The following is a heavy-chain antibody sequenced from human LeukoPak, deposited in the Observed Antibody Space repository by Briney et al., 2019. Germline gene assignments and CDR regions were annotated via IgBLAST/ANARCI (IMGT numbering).Heavy chain of an antibody. CDR1: GYSFNTYY. J-gene: IGHJ5*02. V-gene: IGHV1-2*02. CDR3: TRHVVTLVRGVTDRKEDWFDP. Sequence: ASVKVSCKASGYSFNTYYMNWVRQAPGQGLEWLGWINTDSGGTNYAQKFLGRVTMTRDKANSTVYLELSELRSDDTAVYFCTRHVVTLVRGVTDRKEDWFDPWGQGTLVSVSS. D-gene: IGHD3-10*01. CDR2: INTDSGGT.